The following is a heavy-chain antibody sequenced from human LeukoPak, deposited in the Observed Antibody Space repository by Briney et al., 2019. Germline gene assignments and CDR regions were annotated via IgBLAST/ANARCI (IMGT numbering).Heavy chain of an antibody. CDR1: GFTFSSYG. D-gene: IGHD6-13*01. V-gene: IGHV3-33*01. J-gene: IGHJ4*02. CDR2: IWYDGSNK. Sequence: GGSLRLTCAASGFTFSSYGMHWVRQAPGKGLEWVAVIWYDGSNKYYADSVKGRFTISRDNSKNTLYLQMNSLRDEDTAVYYCASEPGITTTGTLAGDYWGQGTLVTVSS. CDR3: ASEPGITTTGTLAGDY.